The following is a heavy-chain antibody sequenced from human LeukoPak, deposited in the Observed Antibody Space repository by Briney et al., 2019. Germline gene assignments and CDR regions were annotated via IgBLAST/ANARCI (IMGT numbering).Heavy chain of an antibody. CDR2: FDPEDGET. J-gene: IGHJ4*02. CDR3: ATLLTAMVFDY. D-gene: IGHD5-18*01. CDR1: GYTFTGYY. V-gene: IGHV1-24*01. Sequence: ASVKVSCKASGYTFTGYYMHWVRQAPGKGLEWMGGFDPEDGETIYAQKFQGRVTMTEDTSTDTAYMELSSLRSEDTAVYYCATLLTAMVFDYWGQGTLVTVSS.